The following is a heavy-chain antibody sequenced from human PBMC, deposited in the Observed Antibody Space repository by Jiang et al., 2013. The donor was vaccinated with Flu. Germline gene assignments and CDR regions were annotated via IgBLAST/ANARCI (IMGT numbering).Heavy chain of an antibody. CDR1: GGSISSYY. CDR3: ARYEGRRRQQQLVLPDY. Sequence: LLKPSETLSLTCTVSGGSISSYYWSWIRQPPGKGLEWIGYIYYSGSTNYNPSLKSRVTISVDTSKNQFSLKLSSVTAADTAVYYCARYEGRRRQQQLVLPDYWGQGTLVTVSS. J-gene: IGHJ4*02. V-gene: IGHV4-59*01. D-gene: IGHD6-13*01. CDR2: IYYSGST.